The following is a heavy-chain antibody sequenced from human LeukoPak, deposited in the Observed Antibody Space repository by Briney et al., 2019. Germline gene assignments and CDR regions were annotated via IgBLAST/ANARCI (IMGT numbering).Heavy chain of an antibody. J-gene: IGHJ6*04. Sequence: SETLSLTCTVSGGSVSSGSYYWSWIRQPPGKGVEWIGYIYYSGSTNYNPSLKSRVTISVDTSKNQFSLKLSSVTAADTAVYYCARDEWETNYYGMGVWGKGTTVTVSS. CDR3: ARDEWETNYYGMGV. V-gene: IGHV4-61*01. D-gene: IGHD1-26*01. CDR2: IYYSGST. CDR1: GGSVSSGSYY.